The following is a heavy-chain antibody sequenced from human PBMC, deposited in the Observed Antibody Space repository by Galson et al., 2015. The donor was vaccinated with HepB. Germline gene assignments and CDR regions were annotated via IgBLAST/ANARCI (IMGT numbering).Heavy chain of an antibody. Sequence: SLRLSCAASGFTFSDYYMSWIRQAPGKGLEWVSYISSSSSYTNYADSVKGRFTISRDNAKNSLYLQMNSLRAEDTAVYYCARVNGSSWYGDYYFDYWGQGTLVTVSS. CDR3: ARVNGSSWYGDYYFDY. CDR1: GFTFSDYY. J-gene: IGHJ4*02. V-gene: IGHV3-11*05. CDR2: ISSSSSYT. D-gene: IGHD6-13*01.